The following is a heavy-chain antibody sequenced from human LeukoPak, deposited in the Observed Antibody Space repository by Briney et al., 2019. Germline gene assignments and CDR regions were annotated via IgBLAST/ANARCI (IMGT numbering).Heavy chain of an antibody. D-gene: IGHD3-22*01. Sequence: GGSLRLSCAASGFTFSTFAMIWVRQAPGKGLEWVALISYDGSNKYYADSVKGRFTISRDDSKNTLYLQMNNLRPEDTAVYYCATDSSPDYWGQGTLVTVSS. J-gene: IGHJ4*02. CDR2: ISYDGSNK. CDR1: GFTFSTFA. V-gene: IGHV3-30*04. CDR3: ATDSSPDY.